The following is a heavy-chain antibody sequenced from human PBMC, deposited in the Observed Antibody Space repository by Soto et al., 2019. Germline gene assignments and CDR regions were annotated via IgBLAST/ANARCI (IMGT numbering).Heavy chain of an antibody. D-gene: IGHD3-22*01. J-gene: IGHJ4*02. CDR1: GGTFSSYA. CDR3: AREPDSYDGSGYYFDY. CDR2: IIPIFGTA. Sequence: SVKVSCKASGGTFSSYAISWVRQAPGQGLEWMGGIIPIFGTANYAQKFQGRVTITADESTSTAYMELSSLRSEDTAVYYCAREPDSYDGSGYYFDYWGQGTLVTVPS. V-gene: IGHV1-69*13.